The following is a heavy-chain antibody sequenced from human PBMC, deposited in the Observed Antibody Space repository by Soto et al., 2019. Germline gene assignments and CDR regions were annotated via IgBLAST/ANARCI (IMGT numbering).Heavy chain of an antibody. J-gene: IGHJ4*02. V-gene: IGHV3-15*01. CDR1: GFTFSNAW. D-gene: IGHD2-15*01. CDR2: IKSKTDGGTT. CDR3: TTDRLVAAIFMDY. Sequence: EVQLVESGGGLVKPGGSLRLSCAASGFTFSNAWMSWVRQAPGKGLEWVGRIKSKTDGGTTDYAAPVKGRFTISRDDSKNTLYLQMNSLKTEDTAVYYCTTDRLVAAIFMDYWGQGNLVTVSS.